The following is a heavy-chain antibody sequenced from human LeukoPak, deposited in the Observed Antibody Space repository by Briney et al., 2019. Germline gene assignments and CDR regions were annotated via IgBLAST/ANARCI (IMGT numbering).Heavy chain of an antibody. Sequence: GGSLRLSCVASGFTFSSYWMSWVRQAPGKGLEWVANIKQDGSDKYYVDSVKGRFTISRDNAKNSLYLQMNSLRAVDTAVYYCASGQKLGFWGQGTLVTVSS. CDR3: ASGQKLGF. V-gene: IGHV3-7*01. J-gene: IGHJ4*02. D-gene: IGHD6-13*01. CDR2: IKQDGSDK. CDR1: GFTFSSYW.